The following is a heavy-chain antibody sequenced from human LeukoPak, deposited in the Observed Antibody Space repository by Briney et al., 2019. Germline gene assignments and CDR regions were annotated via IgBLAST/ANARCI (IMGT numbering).Heavy chain of an antibody. CDR2: ISSSDSII. D-gene: IGHD6-13*01. Sequence: PGGSLRLSCVASGFIFSAYEMNWVRQAPGKGLEWVSYISSSDSIIYYADSVKGRFTISRDNAKNSLYLHMNSLRAEDTAVYYCAREEAAAGSFDYWGQGTLVTVSS. CDR1: GFIFSAYE. J-gene: IGHJ4*02. V-gene: IGHV3-48*03. CDR3: AREEAAAGSFDY.